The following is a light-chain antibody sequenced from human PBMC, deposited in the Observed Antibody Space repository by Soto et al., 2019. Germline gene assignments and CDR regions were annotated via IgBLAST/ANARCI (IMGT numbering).Light chain of an antibody. Sequence: QSALTQPPSVSGAAGQRVTISGTGSRSNIGANSDVHWYQQLTGAAPKLLIYGNTNPPSGASDRFSASKSGTSASLAITGLQTEDEADYYCGSYAGSNNFLYVFGTGTKVTVL. CDR3: GSYAGSNNFLYV. J-gene: IGLJ1*01. CDR2: GNT. V-gene: IGLV1-40*01. CDR1: RSNIGANSD.